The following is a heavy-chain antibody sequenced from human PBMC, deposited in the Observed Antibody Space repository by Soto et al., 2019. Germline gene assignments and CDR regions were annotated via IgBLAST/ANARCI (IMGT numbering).Heavy chain of an antibody. Sequence: GASVKVSCKASGGTFSSYAISWVRQAPGQGLEWMGGIIPIFGTANYAQKFQGRVTITADESTSTAYMELSSLRSEDTAVYYCASGAPRTTVSDDYWGQGTLVTVSS. CDR2: IIPIFGTA. D-gene: IGHD4-4*01. V-gene: IGHV1-69*13. J-gene: IGHJ4*02. CDR3: ASGAPRTTVSDDY. CDR1: GGTFSSYA.